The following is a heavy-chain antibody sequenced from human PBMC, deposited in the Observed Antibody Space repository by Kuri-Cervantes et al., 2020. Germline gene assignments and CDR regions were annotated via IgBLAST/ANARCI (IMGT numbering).Heavy chain of an antibody. CDR3: AKDRPAPGYSSSQGYFDY. CDR1: GFTFSSYA. D-gene: IGHD6-6*01. CDR2: ISGSGGST. V-gene: IGHV3-23*01. Sequence: GESLKISCAASGFTFSSYAMSWVRQAPGKGLEWVSAISGSGGSTYYADSVKGRFTISRDNSKNTLYLQMNSLRAEDTAVYYCAKDRPAPGYSSSQGYFDYWGQGTLVTVSS. J-gene: IGHJ4*02.